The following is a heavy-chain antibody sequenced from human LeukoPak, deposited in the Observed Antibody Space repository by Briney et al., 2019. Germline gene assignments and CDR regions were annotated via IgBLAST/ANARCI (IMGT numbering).Heavy chain of an antibody. CDR2: IYPGDSDT. CDR3: AKRRSGQQRTLDY. CDR1: GCSFTSYW. V-gene: IGHV5-51*01. J-gene: IGHJ4*02. D-gene: IGHD6-13*01. Sequence: GASLKISCKGSGCSFTSYWIGWVRQMPGKGLEWMGIIYPGDSDTRYSPSFQGQVTISADKSISTSYLQWSSLKASDTAIYYCAKRRSGQQRTLDYWGQGTLVTVSS.